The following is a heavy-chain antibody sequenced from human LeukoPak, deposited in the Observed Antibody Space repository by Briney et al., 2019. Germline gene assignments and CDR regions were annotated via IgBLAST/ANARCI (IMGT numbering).Heavy chain of an antibody. CDR2: ISAYNGNT. CDR3: ARDYSSGWYSSLRGAFDI. V-gene: IGHV1-18*01. Sequence: ASVKVSCKASGYTFTSYGISWLRQAPGQGLEWMGWISAYNGNTNYVQKLQGRVTMTTDTSTSTAYMELRSLRSDDTAVYYCARDYSSGWYSSLRGAFDIWGQGTMVTVSS. CDR1: GYTFTSYG. J-gene: IGHJ3*02. D-gene: IGHD6-19*01.